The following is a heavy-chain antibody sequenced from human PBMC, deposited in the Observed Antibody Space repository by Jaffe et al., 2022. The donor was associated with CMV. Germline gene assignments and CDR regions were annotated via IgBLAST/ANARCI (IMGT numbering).Heavy chain of an antibody. Sequence: EVQLVESGGDLIQPGGSLRLSCAASGFIVSGYYMTWVRQAPGKGLEWVSVIYTGGITDYAHFVKGRFIISRDESKNTVYLQMNSLRAEDTAVYHCARGGFDFWGQGTMVTVSS. CDR2: IYTGGIT. V-gene: IGHV3-53*01. CDR1: GFIVSGYY. J-gene: IGHJ3*01. CDR3: ARGGFDF.